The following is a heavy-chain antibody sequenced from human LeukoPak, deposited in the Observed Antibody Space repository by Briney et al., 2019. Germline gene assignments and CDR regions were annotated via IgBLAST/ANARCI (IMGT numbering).Heavy chain of an antibody. Sequence: SETLSLACTVSGGSISSSSYYWGWIRQPPGKGLEWIGSIYYSGSTYYNPSLKSRVTISIDTSKNQFSLKLTSVTAADTAVFYCATLVRSGSYYWRWFDPWGQGTLVTVSS. V-gene: IGHV4-39*07. CDR3: ATLVRSGSYYWRWFDP. CDR2: IYYSGST. J-gene: IGHJ5*02. CDR1: GGSISSSSYY. D-gene: IGHD1-26*01.